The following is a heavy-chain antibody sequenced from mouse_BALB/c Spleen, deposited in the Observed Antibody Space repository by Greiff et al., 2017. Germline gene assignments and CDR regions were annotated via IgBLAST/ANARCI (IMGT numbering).Heavy chain of an antibody. CDR1: GFTFSSYG. J-gene: IGHJ4*01. Sequence: EVHLVESGGGVVQPGGSLKLSCAASGFTFSSYGMSWVRQNPDKRLELVANINSNGGSTYYPDSVKGRFTISRDNAKNTLYLKMSSVKSEDTDMYYCARDRYGYAMDYWGQGTSVTVAS. CDR2: INSNGGST. CDR3: ARDRYGYAMDY. D-gene: IGHD2-14*01. V-gene: IGHV5-6-3*01.